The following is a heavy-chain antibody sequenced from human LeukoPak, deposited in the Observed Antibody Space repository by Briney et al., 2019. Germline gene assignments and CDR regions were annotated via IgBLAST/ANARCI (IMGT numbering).Heavy chain of an antibody. J-gene: IGHJ4*02. CDR1: GGSFSGYY. D-gene: IGHD5-18*01. V-gene: IGHV4-34*01. Sequence: PSETLSLTCAVYGGSFSGYYWSWIRQPPGKGLEWIGEINHSGSTNYNPSLKSRVTISVDASKNQFSLKLSSVTAADTAVYYCARFRGNTAMVTRPRSLGGYFDYWGQGTLVTVSS. CDR2: INHSGST. CDR3: ARFRGNTAMVTRPRSLGGYFDY.